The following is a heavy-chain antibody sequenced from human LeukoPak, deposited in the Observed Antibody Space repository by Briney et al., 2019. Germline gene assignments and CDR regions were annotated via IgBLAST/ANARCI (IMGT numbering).Heavy chain of an antibody. D-gene: IGHD3-16*01. J-gene: IGHJ4*02. Sequence: GGSLRLSCAASGFTFSGYWMHWVRQPPGKGLVWVSRITGDGSSTTYADSVKGRFTISRDNAKNTLYLQMNSLRAEDTAVYYCARDNNYGGDYWGQGTLVTVSS. CDR3: ARDNNYGGDY. CDR2: ITGDGSST. CDR1: GFTFSGYW. V-gene: IGHV3-74*01.